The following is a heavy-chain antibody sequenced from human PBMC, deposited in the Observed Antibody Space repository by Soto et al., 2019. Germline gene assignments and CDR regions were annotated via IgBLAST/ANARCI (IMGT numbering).Heavy chain of an antibody. Sequence: QITLKESGPTLVRPTQTLTLTCAFSGFSLSTSGVGVGWIRQPPGKALDWLAVIYWDDSKHYSPSLRSRLTITKDTSKNQVVLTMTNIDPMDTGTYYCAHKGPEDWPLDYWGQGTLVTVSS. D-gene: IGHD3-9*01. CDR1: GFSLSTSGVG. CDR3: AHKGPEDWPLDY. CDR2: IYWDDSK. V-gene: IGHV2-5*02. J-gene: IGHJ4*02.